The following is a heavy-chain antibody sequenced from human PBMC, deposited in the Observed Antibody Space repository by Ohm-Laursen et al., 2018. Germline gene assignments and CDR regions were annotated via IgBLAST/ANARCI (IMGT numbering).Heavy chain of an antibody. D-gene: IGHD3-16*01. CDR3: VKAFDRTAGGS. CDR1: GFTFSTYG. Sequence: SLRLSCAASGFTFSTYGMTWVRQAAGKGLEWVSGISGSGGSTYYADSVKGRFTISRDNSKNTLYVQMNSLRAEDTAVYYCVKAFDRTAGGSWGQGTLVTVSS. V-gene: IGHV3-23*01. CDR2: ISGSGGST. J-gene: IGHJ4*02.